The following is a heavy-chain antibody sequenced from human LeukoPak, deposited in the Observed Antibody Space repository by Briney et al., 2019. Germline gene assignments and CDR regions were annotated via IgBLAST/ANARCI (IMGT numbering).Heavy chain of an antibody. J-gene: IGHJ3*02. D-gene: IGHD5-12*01. CDR3: AKDFRAVATGAFDI. Sequence: GRSLRLSCAASGFTFDDYAMHWVRQAPGKGLEWVSVITWNSGSIGYADSVKGRFTISRDNAKNSLYLQMNSLRAEDMALYYCAKDFRAVATGAFDIWGQGTMVTVSS. CDR2: ITWNSGSI. V-gene: IGHV3-9*03. CDR1: GFTFDDYA.